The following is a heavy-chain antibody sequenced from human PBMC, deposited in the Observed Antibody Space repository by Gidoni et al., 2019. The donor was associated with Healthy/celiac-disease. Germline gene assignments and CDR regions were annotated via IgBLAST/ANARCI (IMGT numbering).Heavy chain of an antibody. D-gene: IGHD6-19*01. CDR1: GFSLSNARMG. CDR2: IFSNDEK. V-gene: IGHV2-26*01. J-gene: IGHJ4*02. CDR3: ARISVTVARSGPTYYFDY. Sequence: QVTLKESGPVLVKPTETLTLTCTVSGFSLSNARMGVSWIRQPPGKALEWLAHIFSNDEKSYSTSLKSRLTISKDTSKSQVVLTMTNMDPVDTATYYCARISVTVARSGPTYYFDYWGQGTLVTVSS.